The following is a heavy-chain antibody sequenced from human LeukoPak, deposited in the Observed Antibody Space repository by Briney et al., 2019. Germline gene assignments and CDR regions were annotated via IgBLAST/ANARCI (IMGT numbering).Heavy chain of an antibody. CDR3: ARGGVAGTGLDY. D-gene: IGHD6-13*01. Sequence: GASVKVSCKASGGTFSSYAISWVRQAPGQGLEWMGRIIPILGIANYAQKFQGRVTITADKSTSTAYMELSSLRSEDTAVYYCARGGVAGTGLDYWGQGTLVTVSS. CDR1: GGTFSSYA. J-gene: IGHJ4*02. V-gene: IGHV1-69*04. CDR2: IIPILGIA.